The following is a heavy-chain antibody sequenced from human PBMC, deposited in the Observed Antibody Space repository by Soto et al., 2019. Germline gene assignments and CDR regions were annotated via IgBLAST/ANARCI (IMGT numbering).Heavy chain of an antibody. Sequence: GGSLRLSCAASGFTFSSYWMSWVRQAPGKGLEWVANIKQDGSEKYYVDSVKGRFTISRDNAKNSLYLQMNSLRAEDTAVYYCARAPDPYCSGGSCYSGPYYYYGMDVWGQGTTVTVSS. CDR2: IKQDGSEK. D-gene: IGHD2-15*01. V-gene: IGHV3-7*05. CDR3: ARAPDPYCSGGSCYSGPYYYYGMDV. J-gene: IGHJ6*02. CDR1: GFTFSSYW.